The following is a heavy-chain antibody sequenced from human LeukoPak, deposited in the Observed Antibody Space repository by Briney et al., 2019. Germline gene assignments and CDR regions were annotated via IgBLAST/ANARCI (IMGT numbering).Heavy chain of an antibody. V-gene: IGHV5-51*01. Sequence: GESLKISCKGSGYSFTSYWIGWMRQMPGKGLEWMGIIYPGDSDTRYSPSFQGQVTISADKSISTAYLQWSSLKASDTAMYYCARGPLTTVGYYYMDVWGKGTTVTVSS. CDR1: GYSFTSYW. CDR3: ARGPLTTVGYYYMDV. CDR2: IYPGDSDT. D-gene: IGHD4-17*01. J-gene: IGHJ6*03.